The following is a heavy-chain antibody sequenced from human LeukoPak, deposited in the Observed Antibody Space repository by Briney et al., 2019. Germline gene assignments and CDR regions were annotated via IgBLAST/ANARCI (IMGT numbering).Heavy chain of an antibody. J-gene: IGHJ4*02. CDR2: IYYSGST. V-gene: IGHV4-30-4*01. CDR1: GGSISSGDYY. Sequence: PSQTLSLTCTVSGGSISSGDYYWSWIRQPPGTGLEWIGYIYYSGSTYYNPSLKSRVTISVDTSKNQFSLKLSSVTAADTAVYYCARAVSLMDAWSLEYWGQGTLVTVSS. CDR3: ARAVSLMDAWSLEY. D-gene: IGHD3-16*01.